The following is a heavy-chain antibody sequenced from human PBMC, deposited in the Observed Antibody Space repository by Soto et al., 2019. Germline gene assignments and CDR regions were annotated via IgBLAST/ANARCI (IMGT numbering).Heavy chain of an antibody. V-gene: IGHV1-69*06. D-gene: IGHD6-13*01. CDR1: GGTFSSYA. J-gene: IGHJ4*02. CDR2: IIPIFGTA. Sequence: ASVKVSCKASGGTFSSYAISWLRQAPGQGLEWMGGIIPIFGTANYAQKFQGRVTITADKSTSTAYMELSSLRSEDTAVYYCARGKDSSSFRYPRPFDYWGQGTLVTVSS. CDR3: ARGKDSSSFRYPRPFDY.